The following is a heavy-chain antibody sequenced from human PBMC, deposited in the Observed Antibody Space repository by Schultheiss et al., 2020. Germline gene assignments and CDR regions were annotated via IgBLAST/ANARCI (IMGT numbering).Heavy chain of an antibody. D-gene: IGHD6-19*01. V-gene: IGHV6-1*01. CDR2: TYYRSRWYN. CDR1: WDSVSSNSAA. Sequence: SQTLSLTCAISWDSVSSNSAAWNWIRQSPSRGLEWLGRTYYRSRWYNDYAVAVKSRIIINPDTSKNHFSLQLKSVTPEDTAVYYCARGQRSGWYYFDYWGQGTLVTVSS. CDR3: ARGQRSGWYYFDY. J-gene: IGHJ4*02.